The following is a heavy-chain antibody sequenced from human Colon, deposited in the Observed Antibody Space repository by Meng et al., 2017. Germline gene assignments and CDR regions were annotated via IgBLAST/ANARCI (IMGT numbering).Heavy chain of an antibody. CDR1: GGSISSNW. J-gene: IGHJ4*02. Sequence: GRLKDSGPGLVQPSGTLSPTCAVSGGSISSNWWSWVRQPPGKGLEWIGEFFHTGRTNYDPSLKSRVTISVDKSNNQFSLKLTSVTAADTAVYYCARHISILGQRGFDYWGQGTLVTVSS. D-gene: IGHD3/OR15-3a*01. CDR2: FFHTGRT. V-gene: IGHV4-4*02. CDR3: ARHISILGQRGFDY.